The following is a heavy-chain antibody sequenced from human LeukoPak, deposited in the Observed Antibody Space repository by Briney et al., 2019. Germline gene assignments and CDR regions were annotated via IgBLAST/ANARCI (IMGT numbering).Heavy chain of an antibody. CDR2: IWDDGSNK. D-gene: IGHD3-22*01. CDR3: ATDSSGYYRSRVDY. V-gene: IGHV3-33*01. J-gene: IGHJ4*02. Sequence: PGGSLRLSCAASGFTFSSYGMHWVRQAPGKGLEWVAVIWDDGSNKYYADSVKSRFTISRDNAKNSLYLQMNSLRDEDTAVYFCATDSSGYYRSRVDYWGQGTLVTVSS. CDR1: GFTFSSYG.